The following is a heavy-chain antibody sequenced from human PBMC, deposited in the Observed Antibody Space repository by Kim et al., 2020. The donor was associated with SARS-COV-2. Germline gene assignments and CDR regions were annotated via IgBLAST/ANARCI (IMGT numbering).Heavy chain of an antibody. CDR3: ARAPDSYGYYYYGMDV. J-gene: IGHJ6*02. D-gene: IGHD5-18*01. CDR2: ISAYNGNT. Sequence: ASVKVSCKASGYTFTSYGISWVRQAPGQGLEWMGWISAYNGNTNYAQKLQGRVTMTTDTSTSTAYMELRSLRSDDTAVYYCARAPDSYGYYYYGMDVWGQGTTVTVSS. V-gene: IGHV1-18*01. CDR1: GYTFTSYG.